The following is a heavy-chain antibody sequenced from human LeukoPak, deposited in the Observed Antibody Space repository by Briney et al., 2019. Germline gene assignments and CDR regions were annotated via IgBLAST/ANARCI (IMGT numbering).Heavy chain of an antibody. CDR2: ISASGSSI. CDR3: ARDMDFWSGYRLDY. J-gene: IGHJ4*02. CDR1: GFTFSSYE. D-gene: IGHD3-3*01. Sequence: PGGSLRLSCAASGFTFSSYEMNWFRQAPGKGLEWVSYISASGSSIYYADSVKGRFTISRDNAKTSLYLQMNSLRAEDTAVYYCARDMDFWSGYRLDYWGQGTLVTVSS. V-gene: IGHV3-48*03.